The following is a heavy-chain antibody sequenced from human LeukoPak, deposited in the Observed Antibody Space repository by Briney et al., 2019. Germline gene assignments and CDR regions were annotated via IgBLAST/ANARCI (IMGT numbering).Heavy chain of an antibody. Sequence: SETLSLTCTVSGGSTSSYYWSWIRQPAGEGLEWIGRIYTSGSTNYNPSLKSRGTMSEDTSKNQFSLKLSSVTAADTAVYYCARDLYGSGTRAYYFDYWGREPWSPSPQ. D-gene: IGHD3-10*01. J-gene: IGHJ4*02. CDR1: GGSTSSYY. CDR3: ARDLYGSGTRAYYFDY. CDR2: IYTSGST. V-gene: IGHV4-4*07.